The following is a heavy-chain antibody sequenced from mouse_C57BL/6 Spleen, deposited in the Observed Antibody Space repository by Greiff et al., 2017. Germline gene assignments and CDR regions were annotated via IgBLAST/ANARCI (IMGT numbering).Heavy chain of an antibody. CDR1: GFTFSSYA. CDR2: ISDGGSYT. Sequence: EVNVVESGGGLVKPGGSLKLSCAASGFTFSSYAMSWVRQTPEKRLEWVATISDGGSYTYYPDNVKGRFTISRDNAKNNLYLQMSHLKSEDTAMYYCARGRYYGSSWYFDVWGTGTTVTVSS. V-gene: IGHV5-4*03. CDR3: ARGRYYGSSWYFDV. J-gene: IGHJ1*03. D-gene: IGHD1-1*01.